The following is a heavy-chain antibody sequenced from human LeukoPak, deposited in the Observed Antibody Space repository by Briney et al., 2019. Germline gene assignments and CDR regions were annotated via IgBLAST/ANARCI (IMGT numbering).Heavy chain of an antibody. CDR1: GFTFNSYA. J-gene: IGHJ4*02. D-gene: IGHD6-13*01. Sequence: GGSLRLSCAASGFTFNSYAMSWVRQAPGKGLEWVSAISGSGGSTYYADSVKGRFTISRDNSKNTLYLQMNSLRAEDTAVYYCAKLPRRYSSSWFKARGQGTLVTVSS. CDR2: ISGSGGST. CDR3: AKLPRRYSSSWFKA. V-gene: IGHV3-23*01.